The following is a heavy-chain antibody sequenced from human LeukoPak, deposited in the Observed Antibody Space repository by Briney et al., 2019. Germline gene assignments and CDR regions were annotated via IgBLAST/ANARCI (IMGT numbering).Heavy chain of an antibody. D-gene: IGHD6-13*01. J-gene: IGHJ6*02. V-gene: IGHV3-30*18. CDR1: GFTFSSYG. Sequence: PGGSLRLSCAASGFTFSSYGMHWVRQAPGKGLEWVAVISYDGSNKYYADSVKGRFTISRDSSKNTLYLQMNSLRAEDTAVYYCAKEFRGRQQLADYYYYGMDVWGQGTTVTVSS. CDR2: ISYDGSNK. CDR3: AKEFRGRQQLADYYYYGMDV.